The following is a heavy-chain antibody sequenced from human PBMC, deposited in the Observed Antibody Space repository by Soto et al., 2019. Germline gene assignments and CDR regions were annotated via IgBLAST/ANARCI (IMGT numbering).Heavy chain of an antibody. Sequence: GGSLRLSCAASGFTFSSYAMSWVRQAPGKGLEWVSAISGSGGSTYYADSVKGRFTISRDNSKNTLYLQMNSLRAEDTAVYYCAKVLSVIGDYGMDVWGQGTTVTVSS. CDR1: GFTFSSYA. D-gene: IGHD3-22*01. J-gene: IGHJ6*02. CDR2: ISGSGGST. V-gene: IGHV3-23*01. CDR3: AKVLSVIGDYGMDV.